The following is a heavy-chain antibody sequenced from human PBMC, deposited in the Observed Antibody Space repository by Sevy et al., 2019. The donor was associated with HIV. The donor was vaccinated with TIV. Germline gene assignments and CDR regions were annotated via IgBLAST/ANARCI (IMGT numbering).Heavy chain of an antibody. Sequence: GGSLRLSCTASGFTFGDYAMSWFRQAPGKGLEWVGFIRSKAYGGTTEYAASVKGRFTISRDDSKSIAYLQMNSLKTEDTAVYYCTIGYDILTGYYTGYYYYGMDVWGQGTTVTVSS. CDR3: TIGYDILTGYYTGYYYYGMDV. CDR2: IRSKAYGGTT. D-gene: IGHD3-9*01. CDR1: GFTFGDYA. J-gene: IGHJ6*02. V-gene: IGHV3-49*03.